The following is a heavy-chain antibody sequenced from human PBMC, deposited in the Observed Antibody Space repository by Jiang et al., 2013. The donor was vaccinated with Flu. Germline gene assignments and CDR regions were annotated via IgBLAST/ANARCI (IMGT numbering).Heavy chain of an antibody. V-gene: IGHV3-9*01. J-gene: IGHJ3*01. D-gene: IGHD2-8*01. CDR1: GFTFDEYP. CDR2: ISRNGDRR. CDR3: AKDIAWWELTVWTHTFDK. Sequence: VQLVESGGGLVQPDGSLRLSCAASGFTFDEYPMHWVRQAPGKGLKWVSGISRNGDRRGYADSVEGRFTITRDNGKNSLHLQMNSLRPEDTAFYYCAKDIAWWELTVWTHTFDKWGPGTLVSVSS.